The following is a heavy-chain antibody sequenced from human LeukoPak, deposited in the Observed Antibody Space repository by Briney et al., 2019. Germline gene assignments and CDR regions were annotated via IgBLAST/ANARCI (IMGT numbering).Heavy chain of an antibody. Sequence: GASLRLSCAASGFTFSSYAMSWVRQAPGKGLEWVSVIYSGGTTYYADSVKGRFTISRDNSKNMLYLQMNSLRAEDTAVYYCARDSTTVTTDYWGQGTLVTVSS. J-gene: IGHJ4*02. CDR1: GFTFSSYA. D-gene: IGHD4-17*01. CDR3: ARDSTTVTTDY. V-gene: IGHV3-66*02. CDR2: IYSGGTT.